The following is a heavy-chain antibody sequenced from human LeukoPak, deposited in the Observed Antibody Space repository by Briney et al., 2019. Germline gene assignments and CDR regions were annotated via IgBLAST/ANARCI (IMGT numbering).Heavy chain of an antibody. CDR1: GFTFSSYA. D-gene: IGHD2-2*01. J-gene: IGHJ5*02. CDR2: ISSNGGST. CDR3: ARGYCSSTSCYFLNWFDP. Sequence: GGSLRLSCAASGFTFSSYAMHWVSKAPGKRLEYVSAISSNGGSTYYANSVKGRFTISRDNSKNTLYLQMGSLRAEDMAVYYCARGYCSSTSCYFLNWFDPWGQGTLVTVSS. V-gene: IGHV3-64*01.